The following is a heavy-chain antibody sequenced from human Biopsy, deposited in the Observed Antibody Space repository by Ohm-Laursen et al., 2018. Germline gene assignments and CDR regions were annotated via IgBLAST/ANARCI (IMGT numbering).Heavy chain of an antibody. CDR2: IYVSGNGVT. CDR1: GYTFTTYY. D-gene: IGHD2-21*02. J-gene: IGHJ4*02. CDR3: ASRPNCGGDCSSGFDY. Sequence: ASVKVSCKASGYTFTTYYIHWVRQAPGQGLEWMGWIYVSGNGVTNYAEKFQGRVTMTADTSISTAYMELNRLRSEDTAVYYCASRPNCGGDCSSGFDYWGQGTLVTVSS. V-gene: IGHV1-2*02.